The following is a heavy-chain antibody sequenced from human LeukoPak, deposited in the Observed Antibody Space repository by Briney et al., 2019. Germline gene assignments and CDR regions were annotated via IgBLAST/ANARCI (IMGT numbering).Heavy chain of an antibody. CDR1: GASISSYF. CDR2: ISNIGST. Sequence: PSETLSLTCTVSGASISSYFWTWLRHSPGKGLEWHGYISNIGSTNYNPSLKSRVTISGDTSKNLFSLKLSSVTAAATAVYYCTRDRSALDTWGQGTMVTVSS. V-gene: IGHV4-59*01. CDR3: TRDRSALDT. J-gene: IGHJ3*02.